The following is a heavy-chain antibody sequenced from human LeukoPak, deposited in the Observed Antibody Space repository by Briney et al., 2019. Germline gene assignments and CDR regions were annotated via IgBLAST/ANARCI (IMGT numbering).Heavy chain of an antibody. CDR1: GGSISSYY. CDR3: ARSAMVRGVISNRFDY. D-gene: IGHD3-10*01. CDR2: IYYSGST. J-gene: IGHJ4*02. Sequence: SETLSLTCTVSGGSISSYYWSWIRQPPGKGLEWIGYIYYSGSTNYNPSLKSRVTISVDKSKNQFSLKLSSVTAADTAVYYCARSAMVRGVISNRFDYWGQGTLVTVSS. V-gene: IGHV4-59*12.